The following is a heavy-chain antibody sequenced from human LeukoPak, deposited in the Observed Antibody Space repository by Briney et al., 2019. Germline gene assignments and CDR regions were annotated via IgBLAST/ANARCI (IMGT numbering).Heavy chain of an antibody. CDR2: ISYDGSNK. J-gene: IGHJ4*02. CDR1: GFTFSSYG. D-gene: IGHD6-19*01. CDR3: AKSPSGWYWGGVDY. V-gene: IGHV3-30*18. Sequence: GRSLRLSCAASGFTFSSYGMHWVRQAPGKGLEWVAVISYDGSNKYYADPVKGRFTISRDNSKNTLYLQMNSLRAEDTAVYYCAKSPSGWYWGGVDYWGQGTLVTVSS.